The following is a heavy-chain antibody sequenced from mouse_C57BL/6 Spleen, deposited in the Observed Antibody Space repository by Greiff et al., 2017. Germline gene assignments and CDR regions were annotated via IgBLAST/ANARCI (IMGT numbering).Heavy chain of an antibody. Sequence: EVQLQQSGPELVKPGASVKISCKASGYTFTDYYMNWVKQSHGKSLEWIGDINPNNGGTSYNQKFKGKATLTVDKSSSTAYMELRSLTSEDSAVYYCARWGYAMDYWGQGTSVTFSS. CDR1: GYTFTDYY. J-gene: IGHJ4*01. CDR3: ARWGYAMDY. CDR2: INPNNGGT. V-gene: IGHV1-26*01.